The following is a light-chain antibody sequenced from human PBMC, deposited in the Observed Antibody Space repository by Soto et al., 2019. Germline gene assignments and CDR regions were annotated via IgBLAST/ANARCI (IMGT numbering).Light chain of an antibody. CDR1: QGIRRW. CDR2: AAS. Sequence: IRMTQSPSSFSASTGDRVTITCRASQGIRRWLDWYQQKPGKAPKLLIYAASNLQSGVPSRFSGSGSGTDFTLTISSLQPEDSATYYCQQADSFPLTFGGGTKVDIK. J-gene: IGKJ4*01. CDR3: QQADSFPLT. V-gene: IGKV1-12*01.